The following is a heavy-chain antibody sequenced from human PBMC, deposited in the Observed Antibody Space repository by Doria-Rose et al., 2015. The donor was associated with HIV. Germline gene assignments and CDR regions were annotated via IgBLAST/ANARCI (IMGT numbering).Heavy chain of an antibody. CDR3: ARVLSGTYDY. V-gene: IGHV4-59*01. CDR1: GGSISHYY. D-gene: IGHD1-26*01. CDR2: IFYTEST. J-gene: IGHJ4*02. Sequence: VQLLESGPGLVKPSETLSLTCSVSGGSISHYYWSWIRQPPGKGLEYIGDIFYTESTNCSPSLKSRVSISIDTSKNKFSLRLSSVTAADTAVYYCARVLSGTYDYWGQGTLVTASS.